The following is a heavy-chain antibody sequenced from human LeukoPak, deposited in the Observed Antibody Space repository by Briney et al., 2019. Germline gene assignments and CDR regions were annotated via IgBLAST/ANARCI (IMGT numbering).Heavy chain of an antibody. J-gene: IGHJ4*02. CDR1: GYSFTSYW. Sequence: GEPLKISCKGSGYSFTSYWIGWVRQMPGKGLEWMGIIYPGDSDTRYSPSFQGQVTISADKSISTAYLQWSSLKASDTAMYYCARPTGDSGSYFVLDYWGQGTLVTVSS. CDR3: ARPTGDSGSYFVLDY. CDR2: IYPGDSDT. D-gene: IGHD1-26*01. V-gene: IGHV5-51*01.